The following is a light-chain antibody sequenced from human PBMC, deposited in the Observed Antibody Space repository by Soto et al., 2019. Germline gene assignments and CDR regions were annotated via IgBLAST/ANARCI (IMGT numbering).Light chain of an antibody. CDR1: QGLSIY. Sequence: DIQMTQSPSSLSASVGDRVTITCRASQGLSIYVAWYQQKPGKVPKLLIYAASTLQSGVASRFSASGSGTDFTLAISSLQPADVATYSCQQYNSAPWTFGQATKVEIK. CDR3: QQYNSAPWT. V-gene: IGKV1-27*01. CDR2: AAS. J-gene: IGKJ1*01.